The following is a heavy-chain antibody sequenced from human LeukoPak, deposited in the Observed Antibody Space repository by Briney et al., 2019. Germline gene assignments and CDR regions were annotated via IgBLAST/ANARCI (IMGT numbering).Heavy chain of an antibody. Sequence: GESLKISCKGSGYSFTSYWIGWVRQMPGKGLEWMGIIYPGDSDTRYSPSSQGQVTISADKSISTAYLQWSSLKASDTAMYYCASLYCSGGSCPDAFDIWGQGTMVTVSS. CDR1: GYSFTSYW. CDR2: IYPGDSDT. J-gene: IGHJ3*02. V-gene: IGHV5-51*01. D-gene: IGHD2-15*01. CDR3: ASLYCSGGSCPDAFDI.